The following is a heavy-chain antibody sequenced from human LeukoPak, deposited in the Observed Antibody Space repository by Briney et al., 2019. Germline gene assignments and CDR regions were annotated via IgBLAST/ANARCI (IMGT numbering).Heavy chain of an antibody. CDR3: ARQAAVGATHPFDY. CDR2: IFPGDSDS. CDR1: GYSSASYW. J-gene: IGHJ4*02. V-gene: IGHV5-51*01. D-gene: IGHD1-26*01. Sequence: GESLKISCKGSGYSSASYWIGWVRQMPGKGLEWMGIIFPGDSDSRYSPSFQGQVIISVDKSISTAYLQWDSLKASDTATYYCARQAAVGATHPFDYWGQGALVTVSS.